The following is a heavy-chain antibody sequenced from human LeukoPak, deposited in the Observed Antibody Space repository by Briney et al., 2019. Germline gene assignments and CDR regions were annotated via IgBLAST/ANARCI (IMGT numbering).Heavy chain of an antibody. CDR3: ARDRTYYYDSSGYQLYYFDY. J-gene: IGHJ4*02. D-gene: IGHD3-22*01. CDR1: GFTVSSNY. CDR2: IYSGGST. Sequence: GGSLRLSCAASGFTVSSNYMSWVRQAPGKGLEWVSVIYSGGSTYYADSVKGRFTISRDNSKNTLYLQMNSLRAEDTAVYYCARDRTYYYDSSGYQLYYFDYWGQGTLVTVSS. V-gene: IGHV3-53*01.